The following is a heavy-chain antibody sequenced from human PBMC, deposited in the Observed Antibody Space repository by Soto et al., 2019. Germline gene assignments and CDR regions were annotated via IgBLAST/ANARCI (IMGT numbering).Heavy chain of an antibody. CDR3: ARRKTGTTYPLHYYYYGMDV. CDR2: INHSGST. D-gene: IGHD1-7*01. Sequence: SETLSLTCAVYGGSFSGYYWSWIRQPPGKGLEWIGEINHSGSTNYNPSLKSRVTISVDTSKNQFSLKLSSVTAADTAVYYCARRKTGTTYPLHYYYYGMDVWGQGTTVTVSS. J-gene: IGHJ6*02. V-gene: IGHV4-34*01. CDR1: GGSFSGYY.